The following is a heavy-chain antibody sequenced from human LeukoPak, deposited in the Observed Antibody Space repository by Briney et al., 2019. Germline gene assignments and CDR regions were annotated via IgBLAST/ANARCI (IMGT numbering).Heavy chain of an antibody. CDR2: INHSGST. Sequence: SETLSLTCAVYGGSFSGYYWSWIRQPPGKGLEWIGEINHSGSTNYNPSLKSRVTISVDTSQNQFSLKLSSVTAADTAVYYCARVKGNMVRGVIIRRYYYYYMDVWGKGTTVTVSS. D-gene: IGHD3-10*01. J-gene: IGHJ6*03. V-gene: IGHV4-34*01. CDR3: ARVKGNMVRGVIIRRYYYYYMDV. CDR1: GGSFSGYY.